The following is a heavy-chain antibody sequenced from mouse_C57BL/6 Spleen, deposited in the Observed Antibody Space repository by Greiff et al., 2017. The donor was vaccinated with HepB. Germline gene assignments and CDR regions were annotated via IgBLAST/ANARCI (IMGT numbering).Heavy chain of an antibody. V-gene: IGHV3-6*01. J-gene: IGHJ1*03. Sequence: VQLKESGPGLVKPSQSLSLTCSVTGYSITSGYSWDWIRQFPGNKLEWMGYISYDGSNNYNPSLKNRISITRDTSKNQFFLKLNSVTTEDTATYYCAQVDVWGTGTTVTVAS. CDR1: GYSITSGYS. CDR3: AQVDV. CDR2: ISYDGSN.